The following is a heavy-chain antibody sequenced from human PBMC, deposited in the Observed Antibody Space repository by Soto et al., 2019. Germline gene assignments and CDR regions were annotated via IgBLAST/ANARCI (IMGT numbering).Heavy chain of an antibody. V-gene: IGHV1-18*04. Sequence: ASVKVSCKASGYTFTSYGISWVRQAPGQGLEWMGWISAYNGNTNYAQKLQGRVTMTTDTSTSTAYMELRSLRSDDTAVYYCARDPITIFGVVKGYFDYWGQGTLVTVSS. D-gene: IGHD3-3*01. CDR2: ISAYNGNT. CDR1: GYTFTSYG. J-gene: IGHJ4*02. CDR3: ARDPITIFGVVKGYFDY.